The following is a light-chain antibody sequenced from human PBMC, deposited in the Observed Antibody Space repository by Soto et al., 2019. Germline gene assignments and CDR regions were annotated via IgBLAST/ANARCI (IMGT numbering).Light chain of an antibody. CDR2: GVT. V-gene: IGLV2-14*01. Sequence: QSVLTQPASVSGSPGQSATISCTGTSSDVGGYNYVSWYQQLPGEAPKLIIYGVTDRPSGVSNRFSGSKSGNTASLTVSGLQAEDEGDYYCSSYTATRTDVFGTGTKLTVL. J-gene: IGLJ1*01. CDR1: SSDVGGYNY. CDR3: SSYTATRTDV.